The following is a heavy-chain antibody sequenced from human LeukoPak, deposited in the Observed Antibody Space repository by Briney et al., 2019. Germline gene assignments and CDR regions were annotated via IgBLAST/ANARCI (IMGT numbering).Heavy chain of an antibody. CDR2: INTNGGNT. Sequence: GGSLRLSCSAFGFSFSSYAMHWVRQAPGKGLQYVSAINTNGGNTYYADSVKGRFTISRDNSKNTVYVQMSSLRAEDTAVYYCVKDRLYDFWSGYYGTLDHWGQGILVTVSS. CDR1: GFSFSSYA. CDR3: VKDRLYDFWSGYYGTLDH. D-gene: IGHD3-3*01. V-gene: IGHV3-64*05. J-gene: IGHJ4*02.